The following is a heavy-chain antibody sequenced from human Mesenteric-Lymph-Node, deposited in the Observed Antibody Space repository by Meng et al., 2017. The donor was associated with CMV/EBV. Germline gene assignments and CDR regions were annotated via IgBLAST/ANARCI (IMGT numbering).Heavy chain of an antibody. CDR3: ARLPRITIFGVVRIYYGMDV. J-gene: IGHJ6*02. CDR2: ISSSGSTI. Sequence: GESLKISCAASGFTFSSYGMHWVRQAPGKGLEWVSYISSSGSTIYYADSVKGRFTISRDNAKNSLYLQMNSLRAEDTAVYYCARLPRITIFGVVRIYYGMDVWGQGTTVTVSS. D-gene: IGHD3-3*01. CDR1: GFTFSSYG. V-gene: IGHV3-48*04.